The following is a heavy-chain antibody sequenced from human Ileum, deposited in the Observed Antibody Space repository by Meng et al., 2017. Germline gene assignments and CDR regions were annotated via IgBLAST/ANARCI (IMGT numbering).Heavy chain of an antibody. CDR1: GFTFSSYW. CDR2: IKQDGSEE. Sequence: VEVVEVGVGLVLPGGSLRLSCAASGFTFSSYWMSWVRQAPGKGLECVANIKQDGSEEYYADSVKGRFTISRDNAKNSLYLQINSLKIEDTAVYYCARDGGRWATRVGWFDPWGQGTLVTVSS. CDR3: ARDGGRWATRVGWFDP. J-gene: IGHJ5*02. V-gene: IGHV3-7*01. D-gene: IGHD4-23*01.